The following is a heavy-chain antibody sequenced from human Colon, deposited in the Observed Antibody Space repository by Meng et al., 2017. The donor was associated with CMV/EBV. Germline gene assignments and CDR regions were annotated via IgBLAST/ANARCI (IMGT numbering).Heavy chain of an antibody. CDR1: GFTFSSYA. Sequence: GESLKISCAASGFTFSSYAMSWVRQAPGKGLEWVSAISGSGGSTYYADSVKGRFTISGDNSKNTLYLQMNSLRAEDTAVYYCAKNGIQLWLPTIWGQGTLVTVSS. V-gene: IGHV3-23*01. CDR2: ISGSGGST. J-gene: IGHJ4*02. D-gene: IGHD5-18*01. CDR3: AKNGIQLWLPTI.